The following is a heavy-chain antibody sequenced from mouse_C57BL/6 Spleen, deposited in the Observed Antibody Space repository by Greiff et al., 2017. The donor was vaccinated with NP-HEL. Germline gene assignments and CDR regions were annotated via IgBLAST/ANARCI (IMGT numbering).Heavy chain of an antibody. CDR1: GFTFSNYW. Sequence: EVKLMESGGGLVQPGGSMKLSCVASGFTFSNYWMNWVRQSPEKGLEWVAQIRLKSDNYATHYAESVKGRFTISRDDSKSSVYLQMNNLRAEDTGIYYCTDYDSAYYFDYWGQGTTLTVSS. CDR3: TDYDSAYYFDY. D-gene: IGHD2-4*01. CDR2: IRLKSDNYAT. V-gene: IGHV6-3*01. J-gene: IGHJ2*01.